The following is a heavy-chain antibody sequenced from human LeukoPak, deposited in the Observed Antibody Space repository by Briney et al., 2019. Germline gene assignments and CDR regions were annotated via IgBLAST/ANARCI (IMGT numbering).Heavy chain of an antibody. CDR2: IKQDGSEK. CDR1: GFTFSSYW. Sequence: HPGGSLRLSCAASGFTFSSYWMSWVRQAPGRGVEWVANIKQDGSEKYYVDSVKGRFTISRDNAKNSLYLQMNSLRAEDTAVYYCARNIESIAAAGRRYFQHWGQGTLVTVSS. V-gene: IGHV3-7*01. D-gene: IGHD6-13*01. J-gene: IGHJ1*01. CDR3: ARNIESIAAAGRRYFQH.